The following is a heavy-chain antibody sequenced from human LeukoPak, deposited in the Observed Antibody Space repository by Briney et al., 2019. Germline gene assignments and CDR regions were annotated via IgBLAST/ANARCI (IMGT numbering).Heavy chain of an antibody. V-gene: IGHV1-69*04. CDR3: ARDNGNGYDRNYFDY. J-gene: IGHJ4*02. CDR2: IIPILGIA. D-gene: IGHD5-12*01. CDR1: GGTFSSYA. Sequence: SVKVSCKASGGTFSSYAISWVRQAPGQGLEWMGRIIPILGIANYAQKFQGRVTITADKSTSTAYMELSSLRSEDTAVYYCARDNGNGYDRNYFDYWGQGTLVTVSS.